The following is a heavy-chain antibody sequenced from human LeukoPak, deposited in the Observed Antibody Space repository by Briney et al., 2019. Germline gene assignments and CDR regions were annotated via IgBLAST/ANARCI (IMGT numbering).Heavy chain of an antibody. D-gene: IGHD6-13*01. CDR1: GGSISSYY. Sequence: SETLSPTCTVSGGSISSYYWSWIRQPPGKGLEWIGYIYYSGSTNYNPSLKSRVTISVDTSKNQFSLKLSSVTAADTAVYYCATSVGFSVAAAGSQPLGWFDPWGQGTLVTVSS. CDR3: ATSVGFSVAAAGSQPLGWFDP. V-gene: IGHV4-59*08. CDR2: IYYSGST. J-gene: IGHJ5*02.